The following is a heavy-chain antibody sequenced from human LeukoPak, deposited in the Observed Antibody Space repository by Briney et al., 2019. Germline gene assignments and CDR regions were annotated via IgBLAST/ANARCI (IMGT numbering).Heavy chain of an antibody. V-gene: IGHV3-23*01. CDR3: ASPGILTGYPYAFDI. Sequence: SGGSLRLSCAASRLTLSNSAMSWARQAPGKGLEWVSSISGSGGRTNYADSVKGRFTISRDNSENTLYLQMDSLRVEDTAVYYCASPGILTGYPYAFDIWGQGTMVTVSS. CDR1: RLTLSNSA. J-gene: IGHJ3*02. CDR2: ISGSGGRT. D-gene: IGHD3-9*01.